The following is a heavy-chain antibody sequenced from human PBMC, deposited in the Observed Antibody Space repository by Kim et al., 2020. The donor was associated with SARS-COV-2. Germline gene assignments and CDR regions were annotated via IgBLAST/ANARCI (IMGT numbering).Heavy chain of an antibody. CDR3: LGGFYFDY. V-gene: IGHV1-3*01. J-gene: IGHJ4*02. CDR2: GNGNT. D-gene: IGHD3-16*01. Sequence: GNGNTIYSQKFQGRVTLTTATSASTAYMELSFLRSEDSAVYYCLGGFYFDYWGQGTLVTVSS.